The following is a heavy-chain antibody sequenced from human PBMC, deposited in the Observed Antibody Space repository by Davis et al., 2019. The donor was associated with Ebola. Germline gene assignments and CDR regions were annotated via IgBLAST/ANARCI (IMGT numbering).Heavy chain of an antibody. CDR3: AREKYYYDSSGYYWADAFDI. CDR1: GGSISSSSYY. V-gene: IGHV4-39*07. CDR2: IYHSGST. D-gene: IGHD3-22*01. Sequence: MPGGSLRLSCTVSGGSISSSSYYWGWIRQPPGKGLEWIGSIYHSGSTNYNPSLKSRVTISVDTSKNQFSLKLSSVTAADTAVYYCAREKYYYDSSGYYWADAFDIWGQGTMVTVSS. J-gene: IGHJ3*02.